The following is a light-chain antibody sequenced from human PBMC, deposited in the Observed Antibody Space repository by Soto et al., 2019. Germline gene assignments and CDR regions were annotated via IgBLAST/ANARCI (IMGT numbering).Light chain of an antibody. CDR3: QTWGTGIVV. V-gene: IGLV4-69*01. J-gene: IGLJ2*01. Sequence: QSVLTQSPSASASLGASVKLTCTLSSGHSNYAIAWHQQQPEKGPRYLMKLNSDGSHSKGDGIPDRFSGSNSGAERYLTISSLQSEDEADYYCQTWGTGIVVFGGGTKVTVL. CDR2: LNSDGSH. CDR1: SGHSNYA.